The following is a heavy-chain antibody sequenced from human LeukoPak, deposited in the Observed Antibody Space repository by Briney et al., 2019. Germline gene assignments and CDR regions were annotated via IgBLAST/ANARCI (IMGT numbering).Heavy chain of an antibody. V-gene: IGHV3-48*03. J-gene: IGHJ5*02. CDR3: ARDVWFDP. CDR1: GFTFSSHG. CDR2: ISSGGSTI. Sequence: PGGSLRLSCAASGFTFSSHGMNWVRQPPGKGLEWVSYISSGGSTIYYADSVKGRFTVSRDNAKNSLYLQMNSLRAEDTALYYCARDVWFDPWGQGTLVTVSS.